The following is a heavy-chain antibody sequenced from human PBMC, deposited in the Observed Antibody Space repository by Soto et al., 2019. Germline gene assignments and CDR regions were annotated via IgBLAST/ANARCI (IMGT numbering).Heavy chain of an antibody. Sequence: SETLSLTCAVYGGSFGAYSWTWIRQTPGKGLEWIGEINYSGTTYYNPSLEGRATISVDTSKNQFSLKVTSVTAEDTAVYYCAREPPYPSYCSSTSCYGDYFDYWGQGTLVTVSS. V-gene: IGHV4-34*01. CDR3: AREPPYPSYCSSTSCYGDYFDY. D-gene: IGHD2-2*01. CDR1: GGSFGAYS. J-gene: IGHJ4*02. CDR2: INYSGTT.